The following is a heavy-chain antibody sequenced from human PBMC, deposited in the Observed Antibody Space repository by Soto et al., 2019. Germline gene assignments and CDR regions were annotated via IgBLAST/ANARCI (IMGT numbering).Heavy chain of an antibody. J-gene: IGHJ2*01. CDR3: ARDLETTVTTGSYWYFDL. Sequence: QVQLVQSGAEVKKPGASEKVSCKASGYTFTSYAMHWVRQAPGQRLEWMGWINAGNGNTKYSQKFQGRVTITRDTSASTAYMELSSLRSEDTAVYYCARDLETTVTTGSYWYFDLWGRGTLVTVSS. CDR2: INAGNGNT. D-gene: IGHD4-17*01. V-gene: IGHV1-3*01. CDR1: GYTFTSYA.